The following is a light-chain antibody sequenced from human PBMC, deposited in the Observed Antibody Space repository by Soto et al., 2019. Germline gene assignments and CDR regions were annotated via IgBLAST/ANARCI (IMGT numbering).Light chain of an antibody. CDR1: SSDIGAYKY. J-gene: IGLJ3*02. Sequence: QAVVTQPASVSGSPGQSITISCIGTSSDIGAYKYVSWYQQHPGTAPKLLIYAVSNRPSGVSDRFFGSKSGNTASLTISGLQTDDEADYYCSSYTSSSTLVFGGGTKVTVL. V-gene: IGLV2-14*03. CDR3: SSYTSSSTLV. CDR2: AVS.